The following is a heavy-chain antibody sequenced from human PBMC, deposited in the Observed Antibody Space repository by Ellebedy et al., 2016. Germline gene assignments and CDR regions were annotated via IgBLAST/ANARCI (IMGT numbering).Heavy chain of an antibody. D-gene: IGHD1-7*01. CDR3: ARAMKTNYYYYGMDV. Sequence: ASVKVSCKASGYTFTSYYMHWVRQAPGQGLEWMGIINPSGGSTSYEQKLQGRVTMTRDTSTSTVYMELSSLRSEDTAVYYCARAMKTNYYYYGMDVWGQGTTVTVSS. J-gene: IGHJ6*02. CDR2: INPSGGST. CDR1: GYTFTSYY. V-gene: IGHV1-46*04.